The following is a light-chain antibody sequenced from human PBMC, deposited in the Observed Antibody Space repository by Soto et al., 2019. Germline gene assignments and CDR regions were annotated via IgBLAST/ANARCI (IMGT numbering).Light chain of an antibody. V-gene: IGKV3-20*01. CDR3: QQYGSPPQT. Sequence: EIVLTQSPSTLSLSPGERATLSCRASQSVSSCYLAWYQQTPGQAPSLLIYGASSRATGIPDRISGSGSGTDFTLTISRLEPEDFAVYYCQQYGSPPQTFGQGTKVDIK. CDR1: QSVSSCY. J-gene: IGKJ1*01. CDR2: GAS.